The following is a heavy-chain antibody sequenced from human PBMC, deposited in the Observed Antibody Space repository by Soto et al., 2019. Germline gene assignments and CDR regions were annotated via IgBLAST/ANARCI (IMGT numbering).Heavy chain of an antibody. Sequence: EVQLVESGGGVVQPGGSLRLSCTASGFTFSDSWMTWVLQAPGKGLEWVARIKPDESEKKYADSVKGRFSISRDNAKNSMYLQMDSLRGEDTAVYYCVRGGSNYASWGQGTLVTVSS. CDR3: VRGGSNYAS. D-gene: IGHD4-4*01. CDR2: IKPDESEK. CDR1: GFTFSDSW. V-gene: IGHV3-7*01. J-gene: IGHJ5*02.